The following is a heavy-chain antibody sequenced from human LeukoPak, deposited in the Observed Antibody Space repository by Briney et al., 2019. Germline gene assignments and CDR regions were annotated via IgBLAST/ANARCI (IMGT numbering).Heavy chain of an antibody. CDR3: ARVLGYCSGGSCYASWFDP. Sequence: SETLSLTCAVYGGSFSGYYWSWIRQPPGKGLEWIGEINHSGSTYYNPSLKSRVTISVDTSKNQFSLKLSSVTAADTAVYYCARVLGYCSGGSCYASWFDPWGQGTLVTVSS. D-gene: IGHD2-15*01. CDR2: INHSGST. V-gene: IGHV4-34*09. J-gene: IGHJ5*02. CDR1: GGSFSGYY.